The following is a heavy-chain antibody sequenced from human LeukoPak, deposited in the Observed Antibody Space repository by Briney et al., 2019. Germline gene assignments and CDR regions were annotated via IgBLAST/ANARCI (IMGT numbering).Heavy chain of an antibody. D-gene: IGHD3-9*01. CDR2: IYYSGST. Sequence: SETLSLTCTVSGVSISSYDWSWIRQPPGKGLEWIGYIYYSGSTNYNPSLKSRVTISVDTSKNQFSLKLSSVTAADTAVYYCARLYPNSHYDILSYYFDYWGQGTLVTVSS. CDR3: ARLYPNSHYDILSYYFDY. J-gene: IGHJ4*02. V-gene: IGHV4-59*08. CDR1: GVSISSYD.